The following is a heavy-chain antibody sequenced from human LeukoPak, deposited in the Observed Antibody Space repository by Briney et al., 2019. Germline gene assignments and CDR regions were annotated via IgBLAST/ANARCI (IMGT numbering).Heavy chain of an antibody. J-gene: IGHJ5*02. CDR1: GYSFSSCS. Sequence: ASVKVSCKASGYSFSSCSISWVRQAPGQGLEWMGWISGYNGNKNYAQKFQGRVTLTTETPTSTAYMELRSLRSDDTAIYYCARGLNWNYDLGWVAPWGQGTLVAVSS. D-gene: IGHD1-7*01. CDR2: ISGYNGNK. CDR3: ARGLNWNYDLGWVAP. V-gene: IGHV1-18*01.